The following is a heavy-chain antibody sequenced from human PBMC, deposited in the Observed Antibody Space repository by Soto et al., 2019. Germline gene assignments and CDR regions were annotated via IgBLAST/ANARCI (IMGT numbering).Heavy chain of an antibody. CDR2: ITAMFGRT. CDR3: ARADIAMGGDGMGV. Sequence: QVQLVQSGAAVKKPGSSVNGSCKASVGTYRNYILSWVRKAPGHGLEWMGGITAMFGRTNYAQKFQGRVTITADETTNTVYMEVSSLTSEDTGVYYCARADIAMGGDGMGVGGQGTTVSVSS. D-gene: IGHD6-19*01. V-gene: IGHV1-69*01. CDR1: VGTYRNYI. J-gene: IGHJ6*02.